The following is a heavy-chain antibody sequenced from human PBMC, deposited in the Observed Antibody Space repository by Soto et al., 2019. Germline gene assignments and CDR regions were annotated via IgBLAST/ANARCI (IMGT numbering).Heavy chain of an antibody. J-gene: IGHJ3*02. V-gene: IGHV1-46*01. CDR1: GYTFTSYY. Sequence: GASVKVSCKASGYTFTSYYMHWVRQAPGQGLEWMGIINPSGGGTSYAQKFQGRVTMTRDTSTSTVYMELSSLRSEDTAVYYCASHYYGSGSYYNAFDIWGQGTMVTVSS. D-gene: IGHD3-10*01. CDR3: ASHYYGSGSYYNAFDI. CDR2: INPSGGGT.